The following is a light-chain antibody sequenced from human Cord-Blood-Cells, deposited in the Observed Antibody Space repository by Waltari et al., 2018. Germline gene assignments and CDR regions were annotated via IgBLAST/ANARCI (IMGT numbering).Light chain of an antibody. Sequence: DIVMTQSPDSLAVSLGERATIHCKSSQSVLYSSNNKNYLAWYQQKPGQPPKRLIYWASTRESGVPDRFSGSGSGTDFTLTISSLQAEDVAVYYCQQYYSTPPRTFGQGTKVEIK. CDR2: WAS. J-gene: IGKJ1*01. CDR1: QSVLYSSNNKNY. V-gene: IGKV4-1*01. CDR3: QQYYSTPPRT.